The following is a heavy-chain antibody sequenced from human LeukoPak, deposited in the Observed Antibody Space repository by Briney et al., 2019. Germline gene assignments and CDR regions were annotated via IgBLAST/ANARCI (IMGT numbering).Heavy chain of an antibody. J-gene: IGHJ4*02. Sequence: GGSLRLSCAASGFTFSSYAMSWVRQAPGKGLEWVSDITGSGDDTDYADSVKGRFTVSRDNSRNTLYLQINSLRAEDTAVYYCAKNGAYSGYDYVDYWGQGTLVTVSS. CDR2: ITGSGDDT. CDR1: GFTFSSYA. D-gene: IGHD5-12*01. V-gene: IGHV3-23*01. CDR3: AKNGAYSGYDYVDY.